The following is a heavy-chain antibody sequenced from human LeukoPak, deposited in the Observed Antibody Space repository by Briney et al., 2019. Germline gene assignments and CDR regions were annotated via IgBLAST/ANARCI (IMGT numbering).Heavy chain of an antibody. CDR2: IKQDGSKK. CDR1: GFTFSSYW. Sequence: GGSLRLSCAASGFTFSSYWMSWVRQAPGKGLEWVTNIKQDGSKKYYVDSVKGRFTISRDNAKNSLYLQMNSLRAEDTAVYYCARDPEALAITIFGVVTDNYYYGMDVWGQGTTVTVSS. J-gene: IGHJ6*02. CDR3: ARDPEALAITIFGVVTDNYYYGMDV. D-gene: IGHD3-3*01. V-gene: IGHV3-7*01.